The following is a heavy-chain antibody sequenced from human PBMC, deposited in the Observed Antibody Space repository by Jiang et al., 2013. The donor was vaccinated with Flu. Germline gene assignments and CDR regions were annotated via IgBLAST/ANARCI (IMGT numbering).Heavy chain of an antibody. CDR2: ISYSGST. CDR3: ARVGPIIVIITTLYNWFDP. CDR1: GYSISSGYY. D-gene: IGHD3-22*01. Sequence: GSGLVKPSETLSLTCTVSGYSISSGYYWGWIRQPPGKGLEWIGSISYSGSTYYNPSLKSRVTISVDTSKNQFSLKLTSVTAADTAVYYCARVGPIIVIITTLYNWFDPGAREPWSPSPQ. J-gene: IGHJ5*02. V-gene: IGHV4-38-2*02.